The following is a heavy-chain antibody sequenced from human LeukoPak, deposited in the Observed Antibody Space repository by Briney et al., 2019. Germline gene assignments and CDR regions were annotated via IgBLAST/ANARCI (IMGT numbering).Heavy chain of an antibody. CDR2: ISSSSSI. V-gene: IGHV3-48*02. CDR1: GFTFSSYS. Sequence: PGGSLRLSCAASGFTFSSYSMNWVRQAPGKGLEWVSYISSSSSIYYADSVKGRFTISGDNAKNSLYLQMNTLRDDDTAVYYCARGSLYFDYWGQGTLVTVSS. CDR3: ARGSLYFDY. J-gene: IGHJ4*02.